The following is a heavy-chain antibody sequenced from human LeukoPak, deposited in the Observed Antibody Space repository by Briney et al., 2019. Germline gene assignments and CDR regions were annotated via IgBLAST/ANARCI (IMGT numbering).Heavy chain of an antibody. CDR1: GYSFTSYW. J-gene: IGHJ3*02. CDR2: IYPGDSDT. V-gene: IGHV5-51*01. D-gene: IGHD3-10*01. CDR3: AIEGHYYGSGSYYNPFPSNHDAFDI. Sequence: GESLQISCKGSGYSFTSYWIGWVRQLPGKGLEWMGIIYPGDSDTRYSPSFKGQVTISADKSISTAYLQWSSLKASDTAMYYCAIEGHYYGSGSYYNPFPSNHDAFDIWGQGTMVTVSS.